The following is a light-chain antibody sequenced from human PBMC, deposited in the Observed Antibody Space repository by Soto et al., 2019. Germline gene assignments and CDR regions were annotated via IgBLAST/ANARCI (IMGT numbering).Light chain of an antibody. CDR2: GNS. J-gene: IGLJ2*01. CDR1: SSNIGAGYD. CDR3: QSYDSSLSGRDVV. Sequence: QSVLTQPPSVSGAPGQRVTISCTGSSSNIGAGYDVHWYQQLPGTAPKLLIYGNSNRPSGVPDRFSGSKSGTSGCLAITGLQAEDEADYYCQSYDSSLSGRDVVFGGGTKLTVL. V-gene: IGLV1-40*01.